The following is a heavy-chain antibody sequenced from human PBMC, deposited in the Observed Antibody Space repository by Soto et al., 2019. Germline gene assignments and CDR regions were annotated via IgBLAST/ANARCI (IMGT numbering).Heavy chain of an antibody. Sequence: QVQLQESGPGLVKPSQTLSLTCTVSDGSISSGDYYWSWIREPPGKGLEWIGYIYYSGSTYYNPSLKSRVTISVDSSKNQFSLKLSSVTAADTAVYYCARGGDGYYPPFDYWGQGTLVTVSS. D-gene: IGHD1-26*01. CDR2: IYYSGST. V-gene: IGHV4-30-4*01. CDR3: ARGGDGYYPPFDY. CDR1: DGSISSGDYY. J-gene: IGHJ4*02.